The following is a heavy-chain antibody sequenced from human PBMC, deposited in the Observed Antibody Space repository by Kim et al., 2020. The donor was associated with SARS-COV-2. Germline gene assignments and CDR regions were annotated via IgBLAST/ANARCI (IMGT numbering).Heavy chain of an antibody. D-gene: IGHD6-13*01. J-gene: IGHJ6*02. V-gene: IGHV3-21*01. CDR3: ARVGEAAAGTDPYYYYYGMDV. CDR2: ISSSSSYI. Sequence: GGSLRLSCAASGFTFSSYSMNWVRQAPGKGLEWVSSISSSSSYIYYADSVKGRFTISRDNAKNSLYLQMNSLRAEDTAVYYCARVGEAAAGTDPYYYYYGMDVWGQGTTVTVSS. CDR1: GFTFSSYS.